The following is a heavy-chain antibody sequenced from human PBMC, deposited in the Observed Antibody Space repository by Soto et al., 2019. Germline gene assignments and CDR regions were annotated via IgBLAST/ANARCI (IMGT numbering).Heavy chain of an antibody. CDR1: GFTFSNAW. D-gene: IGHD4-17*01. J-gene: IGHJ6*02. CDR2: IKSKTDGGTT. V-gene: IGHV3-15*01. Sequence: EVQLVESGGGLVKPGVSLRLSCAASGFTFSNAWMSWVRPAPGRGLEWVGRIKSKTDGGTTDSAAPVKGRFTISRDDSKNTLYLQMNSLKTEDTAVYYCTTNYGDYGRYYYYGMDVWGQGTTVTVSS. CDR3: TTNYGDYGRYYYYGMDV.